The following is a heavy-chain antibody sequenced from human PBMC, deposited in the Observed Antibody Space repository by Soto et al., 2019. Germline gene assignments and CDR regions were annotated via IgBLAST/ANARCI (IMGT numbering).Heavy chain of an antibody. Sequence: EVQLLESGGGLVQPGGSLRLSCAASGFCFSNYAMSWVRQAPGKGLEWISTLTGSSSNIYYADSVKGRFAISRDNSKNTLYLQMNSLPAEDPAVYYCANGRATYGILTHDYLGQGTLVTVSS. D-gene: IGHD3-10*01. CDR2: LTGSSSNI. J-gene: IGHJ4*02. CDR3: ANGRATYGILTHDY. CDR1: GFCFSNYA. V-gene: IGHV3-23*01.